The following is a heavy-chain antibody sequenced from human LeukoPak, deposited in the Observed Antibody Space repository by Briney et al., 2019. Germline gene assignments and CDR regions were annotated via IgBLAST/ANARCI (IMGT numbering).Heavy chain of an antibody. D-gene: IGHD3-22*01. CDR3: ARDDGYDSSDAFDI. J-gene: IGHJ4*02. V-gene: IGHV4-30-2*01. CDR1: GGSISSGGYY. CDR2: IYHSGST. Sequence: PSETLSLTCTVSGGSISSGGYYWSWIRQPPGKGLEWIGYIYHSGSTYYNPSLKSRVTISVDRSKNQFSLKLSSVTAADTAVYYCARDDGYDSSDAFDIWGQGALVTVSS.